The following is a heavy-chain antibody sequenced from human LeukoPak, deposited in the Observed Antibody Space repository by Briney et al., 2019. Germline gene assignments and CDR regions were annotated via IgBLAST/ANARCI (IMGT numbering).Heavy chain of an antibody. CDR1: GGSIGSYY. J-gene: IGHJ4*02. V-gene: IGHV4-59*08. Sequence: PSETLSLTCTVSGGSIGSYYWSWIRQPPGKGLEWIGYIYYSGSTNYNPSLKSRVTISVDTSKNQFSLKLSSVTAADTAVYYCARHEIAAAGNFAYWGQGTLVTVSS. CDR2: IYYSGST. D-gene: IGHD6-13*01. CDR3: ARHEIAAAGNFAY.